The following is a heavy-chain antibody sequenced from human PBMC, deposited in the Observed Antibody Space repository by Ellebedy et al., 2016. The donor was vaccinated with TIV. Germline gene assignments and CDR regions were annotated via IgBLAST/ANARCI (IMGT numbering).Heavy chain of an antibody. J-gene: IGHJ6*03. CDR1: GGSVSRYF. D-gene: IGHD1-1*01. CDR3: ARVHCSITTCDYYYMDV. Sequence: GSLRLXXTVSGGSVSRYFWSWIRQPAGKGLEWIGRIFTSGSFNYNPSLMSRVTISVVTSKNQISLRLNSVTTADTAVYYCARVHCSITTCDYYYMDVWGKGTTVTVSS. V-gene: IGHV4-4*07. CDR2: IFTSGSF.